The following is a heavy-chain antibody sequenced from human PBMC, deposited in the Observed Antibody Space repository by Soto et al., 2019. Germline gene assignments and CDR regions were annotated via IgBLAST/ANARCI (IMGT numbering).Heavy chain of an antibody. J-gene: IGHJ4*02. V-gene: IGHV3-33*01. Sequence: QVQLVESGGGVVQPGRSLRLSCAASGFMFSSHGMHWIRQAPGKGLEWVAVIWYDGSNKYYADSVKGRFTISRDNSKNTLYLQMISLRVDDTAVYYCGPDPLDYWGQGTLVTVSS. CDR2: IWYDGSNK. CDR3: GPDPLDY. CDR1: GFMFSSHG.